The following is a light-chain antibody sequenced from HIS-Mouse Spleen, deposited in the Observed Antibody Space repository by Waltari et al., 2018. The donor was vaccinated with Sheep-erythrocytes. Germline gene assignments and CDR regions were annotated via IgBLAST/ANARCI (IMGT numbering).Light chain of an antibody. CDR2: WAS. Sequence: DIVMTQSPDSLAVSLGERATINCKSSQSVLYSSNNKNYLAWYQQKPGQPPKLLIYWASTRDSGVPDRFSGSGSGKDFTLTISSLQAEDVAVYYCQQYYSTPLTFGGGTKVEIK. V-gene: IGKV4-1*01. CDR1: QSVLYSSNNKNY. CDR3: QQYYSTPLT. J-gene: IGKJ4*01.